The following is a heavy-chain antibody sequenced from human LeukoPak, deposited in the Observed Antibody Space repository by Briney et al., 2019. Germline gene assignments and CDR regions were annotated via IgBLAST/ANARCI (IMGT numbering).Heavy chain of an antibody. CDR1: GFTFSNYY. V-gene: IGHV3-11*06. CDR3: ATDHHDYYGSGVDYYGMDV. CDR2: ISSSSSYT. Sequence: GSLRFSSAASGFTFSNYYMNWIRQAPGKGLEWVSYISSSSSYTNYADSVKGRFTISRDNVNISPYMQMNSLRAEDTAVYYCATDHHDYYGSGVDYYGMDVWGKGTTVTVSS. D-gene: IGHD3-10*01. J-gene: IGHJ6*04.